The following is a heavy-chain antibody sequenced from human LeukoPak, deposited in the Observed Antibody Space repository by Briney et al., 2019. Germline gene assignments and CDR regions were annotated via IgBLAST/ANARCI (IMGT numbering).Heavy chain of an antibody. D-gene: IGHD6-13*01. J-gene: IGHJ6*03. CDR3: ARDISSSWYGYYYYMDV. V-gene: IGHV4-4*07. CDR1: GGSISSYY. CDR2: IYTSGST. Sequence: PSETLSLTCTVSGGSISSYYWSWIRQPAGKGLEWIGRIYTSGSTNYNPSLKSRVTMSVDTSKNQFSLKLSSVTAADTAVYYCARDISSSWYGYYYYMDVWGKGTTVTVSS.